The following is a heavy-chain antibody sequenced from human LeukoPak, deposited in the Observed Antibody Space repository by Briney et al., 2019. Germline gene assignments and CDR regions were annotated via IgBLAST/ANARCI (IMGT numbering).Heavy chain of an antibody. V-gene: IGHV3-21*01. CDR3: SRDPTRYLRYGYFYY. J-gene: IGHJ4*02. CDR2: INNIATHS. D-gene: IGHD3-16*02. Sequence: GGSLRLSCAGSGVTFTDSAINWVGQAPGKGLEWDSSINNIATHSYYAASVKGRFSISRDDAKNSVYLQMHSLRAEDTAIYYCSRDPTRYLRYGYFYYCGQGAQLTVSS. CDR1: GVTFTDSA.